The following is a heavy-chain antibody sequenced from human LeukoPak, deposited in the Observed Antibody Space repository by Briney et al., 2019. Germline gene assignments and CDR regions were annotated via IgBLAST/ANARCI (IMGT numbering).Heavy chain of an antibody. J-gene: IGHJ4*02. V-gene: IGHV3-23*01. CDR2: ISGSGGTT. Sequence: GGSLRLSCAASGFPFRSYAMTWVRQAPGKGLEWVSGISGSGGTTYYADSVKGRFTISKDNSKSTLFLQMNSLTAEDTAVYYCAKDLLNSEYWGQGTLVTVSS. CDR3: AKDLLNSEY. CDR1: GFPFRSYA.